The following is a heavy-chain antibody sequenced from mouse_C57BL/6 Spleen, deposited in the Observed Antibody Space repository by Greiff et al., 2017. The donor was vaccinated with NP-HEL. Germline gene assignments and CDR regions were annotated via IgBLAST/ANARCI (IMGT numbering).Heavy chain of an antibody. CDR2: ISYDGSN. Sequence: EVKLMESGPGLVKPSQSLSLTCSVTGYSITSGYYWNWIRQFPGNKLEWMGYISYDGSNNYNPSLKNRISITRDTSKNQFFLKLNSVTTEDTATYYCARDYKGAMDYWGQGTSVTVSS. CDR3: ARDYKGAMDY. V-gene: IGHV3-6*01. J-gene: IGHJ4*01. CDR1: GYSITSGYY. D-gene: IGHD1-3*01.